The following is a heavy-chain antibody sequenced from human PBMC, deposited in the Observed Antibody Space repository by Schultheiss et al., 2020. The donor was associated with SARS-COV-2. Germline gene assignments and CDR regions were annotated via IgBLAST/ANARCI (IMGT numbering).Heavy chain of an antibody. D-gene: IGHD5-18*01. CDR1: GFTFSDYY. CDR3: AREKWIQLSSGLYGMDV. Sequence: GGSLRLSCAASGFTFSDYYMSWIRQAPGKGLEWVSVIYSGGSTYYADSVKGRFTISRDNSKNTLYLQMNSLRAEDTALYYCAREKWIQLSSGLYGMDVWGQGTTVTVSS. J-gene: IGHJ6*02. CDR2: IYSGGST. V-gene: IGHV3-53*05.